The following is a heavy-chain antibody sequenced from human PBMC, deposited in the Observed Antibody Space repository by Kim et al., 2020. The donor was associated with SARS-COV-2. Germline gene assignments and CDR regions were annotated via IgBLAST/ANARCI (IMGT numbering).Heavy chain of an antibody. CDR2: ISSSGKTI. J-gene: IGHJ4*02. CDR3: ARDLRDYDVVTGTYDY. Sequence: GGSLRLSCAASGFTFSDHYMAWIRQAPGKGLEWVTCISSSGKTIYYADSVKGRFTISRDNAKKSLYLQMNSLRAEDTAVYYCARDLRDYDVVTGTYDYWGQGTLVSVSS. V-gene: IGHV3-11*01. CDR1: GFTFSDHY. D-gene: IGHD3-9*01.